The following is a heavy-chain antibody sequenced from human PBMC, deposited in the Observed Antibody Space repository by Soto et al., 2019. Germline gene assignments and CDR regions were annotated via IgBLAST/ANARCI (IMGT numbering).Heavy chain of an antibody. Sequence: QVQLVQSGAEVKKPGASVKVSCKASGYTFTGYYMHWVRQAPGQGLEWMGWINPNNGGTNYTQNFQGRVTMTRDTSITKAYLELSRLKSADTAVYYCARDRVSVVGAADGMDFWGQGTPVTVSS. D-gene: IGHD1-26*01. J-gene: IGHJ6*02. CDR3: ARDRVSVVGAADGMDF. CDR1: GYTFTGYY. V-gene: IGHV1-2*02. CDR2: INPNNGGT.